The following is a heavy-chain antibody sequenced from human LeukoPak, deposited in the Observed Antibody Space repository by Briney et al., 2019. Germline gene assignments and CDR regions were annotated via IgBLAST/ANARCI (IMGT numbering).Heavy chain of an antibody. D-gene: IGHD5-24*01. CDR2: ISSSGSTI. CDR1: GFTFSSYE. Sequence: GGSLRLSCAASGFTFSSYEMNWVRQAPGKGLEWVSYISSSGSTIYYADSVKGRFTISRDNAKNSLYLEMNSLRAEDTAVYYCARDRGDGYNYRSPFDYWGQGTLVTVSS. J-gene: IGHJ4*02. CDR3: ARDRGDGYNYRSPFDY. V-gene: IGHV3-48*03.